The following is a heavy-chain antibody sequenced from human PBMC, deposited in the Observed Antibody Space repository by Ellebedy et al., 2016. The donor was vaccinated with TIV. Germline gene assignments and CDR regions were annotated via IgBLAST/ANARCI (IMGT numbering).Heavy chain of an antibody. Sequence: GESLKISCAASGFPFINHALSWVRQAPGKGLEWVSAISGSGIYIEYADSVKGRFTISIDNSKNTLYLQMNSLRAEDTAEYYCAGYRGEAVAGNWFDPWGQGTLVTVSS. V-gene: IGHV3-23*01. CDR3: AGYRGEAVAGNWFDP. CDR2: ISGSGIYI. CDR1: GFPFINHA. D-gene: IGHD6-19*01. J-gene: IGHJ5*02.